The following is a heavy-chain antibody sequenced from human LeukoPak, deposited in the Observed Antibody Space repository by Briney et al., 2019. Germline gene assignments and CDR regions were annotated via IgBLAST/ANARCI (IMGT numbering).Heavy chain of an antibody. Sequence: SETLSLTCTVSGGSISPYFWSWMRQTPGKGLGWIGYISYTGSTNYNPALKSRVTISVDTSKNQFSLQLTSVTAADTAVYYCARDDYRGVTNFDPWGQGTLVTVSS. CDR1: GGSISPYF. CDR3: ARDDYRGVTNFDP. V-gene: IGHV4-59*01. CDR2: ISYTGST. J-gene: IGHJ5*02. D-gene: IGHD3-10*01.